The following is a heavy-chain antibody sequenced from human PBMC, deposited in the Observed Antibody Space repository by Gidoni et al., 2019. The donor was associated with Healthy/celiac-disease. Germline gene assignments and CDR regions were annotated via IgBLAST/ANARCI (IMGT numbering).Heavy chain of an antibody. D-gene: IGHD3-22*01. CDR1: GFTVSSNY. CDR2: IYSGGST. V-gene: IGHV3-66*02. Sequence: EVQLVESGGGLVQPGGSLRLSCAASGFTVSSNYMSWVRQAPGKGLEWVSVIYSGGSTYYADSVKGRFTISRDNSKNTLYLQMNSLRAEDTAVYYCARRERDDSSVEGVAGGDYWGQGTLVTVSS. J-gene: IGHJ4*02. CDR3: ARRERDDSSVEGVAGGDY.